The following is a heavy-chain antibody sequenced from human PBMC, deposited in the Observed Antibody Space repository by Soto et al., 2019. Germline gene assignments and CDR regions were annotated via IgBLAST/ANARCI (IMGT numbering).Heavy chain of an antibody. D-gene: IGHD6-6*01. J-gene: IGHJ6*02. CDR3: ARESSSPNYYSYGMDV. Sequence: QVQLVQSGAEVKKPGSSVKVSCRASGGTFSSYAVSWVRQAPGQGLEWMGVIIPLLNTPKYVQKFQGRVTITADASATTAYMELGSLRSEDTAVYYCARESSSPNYYSYGMDVWGQGTTVTVSS. CDR1: GGTFSSYA. V-gene: IGHV1-69*01. CDR2: IIPLLNTP.